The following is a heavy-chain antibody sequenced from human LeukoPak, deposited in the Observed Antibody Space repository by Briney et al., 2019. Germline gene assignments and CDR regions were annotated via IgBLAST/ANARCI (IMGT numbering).Heavy chain of an antibody. J-gene: IGHJ6*02. CDR1: GYTFTGYY. CDR2: IIPIFGTA. V-gene: IGHV1-69*13. D-gene: IGHD3-22*01. Sequence: ASVKVSCTASGYTFTGYYMHWVRQAPGQGLEWMGGIIPIFGTANYAQKFQGRVTITADESTSTAYMELSSLRSEDTAVYYCARPSYDSPVWGQGTTVTVSS. CDR3: ARPSYDSPV.